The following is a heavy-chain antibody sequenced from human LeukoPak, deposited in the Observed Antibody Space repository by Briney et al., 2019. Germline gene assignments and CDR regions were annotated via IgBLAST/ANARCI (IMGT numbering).Heavy chain of an antibody. CDR2: ISGSGGST. CDR3: ALQGGYSYGAFDY. CDR1: GFTFSSYG. D-gene: IGHD5-18*01. J-gene: IGHJ4*02. V-gene: IGHV3-23*01. Sequence: PGGSLRLSCAASGFTFSSYGMSWVRQAPGKGLEWVSAISGSGGSTYYADSVKGRFTISRDNSKNTLYLQMNSLRAEDTAVYYCALQGGYSYGAFDYWGQGTLVTVSS.